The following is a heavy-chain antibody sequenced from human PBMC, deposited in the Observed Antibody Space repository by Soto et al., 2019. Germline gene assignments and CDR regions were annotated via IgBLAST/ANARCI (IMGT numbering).Heavy chain of an antibody. CDR2: INPSGST. Sequence: PSETLSLTCAVYGGSFSGYYWSWIRQPPGKGLEWIGEINPSGSTNYNPSLKSRVTISVDTSKNQFPLKLSSVTAADTAVYYCARGPTTVRYYYYDGMDVWGQGTTVTVSS. V-gene: IGHV4-34*01. CDR1: GGSFSGYY. J-gene: IGHJ6*02. D-gene: IGHD4-17*01. CDR3: ARGPTTVRYYYYDGMDV.